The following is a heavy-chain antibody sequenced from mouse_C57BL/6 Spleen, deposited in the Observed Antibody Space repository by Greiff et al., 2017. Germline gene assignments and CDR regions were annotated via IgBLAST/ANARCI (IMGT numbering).Heavy chain of an antibody. CDR1: GYAFTNYL. CDR2: INPGSGGT. CDR3: ASYYDYGGYYFDY. D-gene: IGHD2-4*01. J-gene: IGHJ2*01. V-gene: IGHV1-54*01. Sequence: VQLQQSGAELVRPGTSVKVSCKASGYAFTNYLIEWVKQRPGQGLEWIGEINPGSGGTNYNEKFKGKATLTADKSSSTAYMQLSSLTSEDSAVYFCASYYDYGGYYFDYWGQGTTLTVSS.